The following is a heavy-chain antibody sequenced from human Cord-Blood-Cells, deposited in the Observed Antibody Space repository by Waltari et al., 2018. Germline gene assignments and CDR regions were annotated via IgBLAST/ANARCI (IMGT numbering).Heavy chain of an antibody. D-gene: IGHD3-3*01. CDR1: GYSFTSYW. CDR3: ARLLDEGFDY. CDR2: SEPGVSNT. J-gene: IGHJ4*02. Sequence: EVQLVQSGAEVKKPGESLKISCKGSGYSFTSYWIGWVRQMPGKGLEGMGISEPGVSNTRYAPCFPGQVPISADKAISTGYLQWSSLKASDTAMYYCARLLDEGFDYWGQGTLVTVSS. V-gene: IGHV5-51*03.